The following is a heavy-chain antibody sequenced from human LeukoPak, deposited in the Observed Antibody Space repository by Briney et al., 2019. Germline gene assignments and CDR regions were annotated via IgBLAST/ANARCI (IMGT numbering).Heavy chain of an antibody. V-gene: IGHV3-23*01. CDR3: ARIPSSWSYFDY. CDR2: ISGSGGDT. J-gene: IGHJ4*02. CDR1: GFTFNNYA. D-gene: IGHD6-13*01. Sequence: GGTLRLSCAASGFTFNNYAMNWVRQAPARGLVWGSTISGSGGDTYYAESVKGRFTISRENSKNTLYLQMNSLGAEDTAVYYCARIPSSWSYFDYWGQGTLVTVAS.